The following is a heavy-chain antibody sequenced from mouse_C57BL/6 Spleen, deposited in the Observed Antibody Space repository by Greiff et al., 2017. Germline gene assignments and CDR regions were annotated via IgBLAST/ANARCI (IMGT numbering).Heavy chain of an antibody. Sequence: QVHVKQPGAELVKPGASVKLSCKASGYTFTSYWMHWVKQRPGQGLEWIGMIHPNSGSTNYNEKFKSKATLTVDKSSSTAYMQLSSLTSEDSAVYYCARRTIDDYHWFFDVWGTGTTVTVSS. J-gene: IGHJ1*03. D-gene: IGHD2-4*01. V-gene: IGHV1-64*01. CDR1: GYTFTSYW. CDR3: ARRTIDDYHWFFDV. CDR2: IHPNSGST.